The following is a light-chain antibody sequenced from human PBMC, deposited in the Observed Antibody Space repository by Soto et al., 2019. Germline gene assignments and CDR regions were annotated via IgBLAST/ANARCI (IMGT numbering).Light chain of an antibody. V-gene: IGKV1-9*01. CDR3: QQYNSYSPT. CDR2: AAS. J-gene: IGKJ1*01. CDR1: QGISSY. Sequence: IQLTQSPSSLSASVGDRVTITCRASQGISSYLAWYQQKPGKAPKLLIYAASTLQSGVPSRFSGSGSGTDFTLTISSLQPEDFATYYCQQYNSYSPTFGQGTRVEIK.